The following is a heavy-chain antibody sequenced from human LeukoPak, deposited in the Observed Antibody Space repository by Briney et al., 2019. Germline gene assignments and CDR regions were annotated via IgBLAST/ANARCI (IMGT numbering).Heavy chain of an antibody. J-gene: IGHJ4*02. CDR2: INHSGST. D-gene: IGHD6-13*01. CDR3: ARARGAAAGLRGFDY. CDR1: GGSFSGYY. V-gene: IGHV4-34*01. Sequence: SETLSLTCAVYGGSFSGYYWSWIRQPPGKGLEWIGEINHSGSTNYNPSLKSRVTISVDTSKNQFSLKLSSVTAADTAVYYCARARGAAAGLRGFDYWGQGTLVTVSS.